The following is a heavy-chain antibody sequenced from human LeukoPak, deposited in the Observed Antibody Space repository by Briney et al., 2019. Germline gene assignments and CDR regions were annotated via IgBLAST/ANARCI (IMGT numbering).Heavy chain of an antibody. CDR3: ARRAGIYSHPYDY. Sequence: GGSLRLSCAASGFTFSSYTMNWVRQAPGKGLEWVSFIYSDGSTYYADSVRGRFTISRDNSKNTLFLQMNSLRAEDTAVYYCARRAGIYSHPYDYWGQGTLVTVSS. J-gene: IGHJ4*02. CDR1: GFTFSSYT. D-gene: IGHD1-14*01. CDR2: IYSDGST. V-gene: IGHV3-53*01.